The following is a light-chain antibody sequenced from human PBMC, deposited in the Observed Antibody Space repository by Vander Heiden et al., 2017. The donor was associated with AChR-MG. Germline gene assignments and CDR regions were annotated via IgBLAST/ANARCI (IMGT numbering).Light chain of an antibody. Sequence: AGPTQPPSVSKDLRQTATLTCAGNSNNVGYEGAAWVQQRQGHPPKLLFDRNNNRPSGISERFSASRSGNTAYLTISGLQPEDEADYDCSAWDRSLSAWVFGGGTKLTVL. J-gene: IGLJ3*02. CDR2: RNN. V-gene: IGLV10-54*04. CDR3: SAWDRSLSAWV. CDR1: SNNVGYEG.